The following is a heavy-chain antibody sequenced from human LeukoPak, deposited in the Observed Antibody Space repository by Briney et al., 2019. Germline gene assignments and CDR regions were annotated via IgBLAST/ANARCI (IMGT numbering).Heavy chain of an antibody. CDR2: IYYSGST. Sequence: KTSETLSLTCAVSGYSISSGYYWGWIRQPPGKGLEWIGSIYYSGSTHYNPSLKSRVTISVDTSQNQFSLKLSSVTAADTAVYYCARNDSTGYFDYWGQETQGTVSS. V-gene: IGHV4-38-2*01. CDR1: GYSISSGYY. J-gene: IGHJ4*02. CDR3: ARNDSTGYFDY. D-gene: IGHD3-22*01.